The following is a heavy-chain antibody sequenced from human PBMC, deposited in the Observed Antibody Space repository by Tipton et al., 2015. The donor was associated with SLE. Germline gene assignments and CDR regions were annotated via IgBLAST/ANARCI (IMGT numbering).Heavy chain of an antibody. CDR1: GFTFSSYS. CDR2: ISSSSSYI. V-gene: IGHV3-21*03. J-gene: IGHJ6*02. Sequence: SLRLSCAASGFTFSSYSMNWVRQAPGKGLEWVSSISSSSSYIYYADSVKGRFTISRDNAKNSLYLQMNSLRAEDTAVYYCAKGRGGGMSMDVWGQGTTVTVSS. CDR3: AKGRGGGMSMDV. D-gene: IGHD2-15*01.